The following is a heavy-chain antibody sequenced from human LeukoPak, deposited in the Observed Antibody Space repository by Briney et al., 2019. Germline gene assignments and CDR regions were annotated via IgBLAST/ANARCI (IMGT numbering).Heavy chain of an antibody. CDR3: ARPRSSGWYGNFDY. Sequence: PSETLSLTCTVSGGSIGSSSYYWGWIRQPPGKGLEWIGSIYYSGSTYYNPSLKSRVTISVDTSKNQFSLKLSSVTAADTAVYYCARPRSSGWYGNFDYWGQGTLVIVSS. J-gene: IGHJ4*02. V-gene: IGHV4-39*01. CDR2: IYYSGST. CDR1: GGSIGSSSYY. D-gene: IGHD6-19*01.